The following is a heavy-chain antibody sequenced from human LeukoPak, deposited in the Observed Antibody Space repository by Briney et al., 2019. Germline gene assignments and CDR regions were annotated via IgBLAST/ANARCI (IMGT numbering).Heavy chain of an antibody. J-gene: IGHJ4*02. D-gene: IGHD1-26*01. CDR1: GFTVTNND. CDR2: ISLTGET. CDR3: SRESGAFCPFGY. Sequence: GSLRLSCAASGFTVTNNDMNWVRQAPGKGLEWIGEISLTGETNYNPSLNGRVTMSLDESRNQLSLDLTSVTAADTAIYYCSRESGAFCPFGYWGQGTLVIVPP. V-gene: IGHV4-4*02.